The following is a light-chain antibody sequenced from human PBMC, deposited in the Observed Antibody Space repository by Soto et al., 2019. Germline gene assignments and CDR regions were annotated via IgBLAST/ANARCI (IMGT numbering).Light chain of an antibody. CDR2: EAS. Sequence: DIQMTQSPASLSASVGDRAAIPCQARHDIMNNLKCFQQKPGKALRVVIYEASRLESGVPSRISGSVSGTEFTLTISSLQPGDFATYYCQQYNSFWTFGQGTKVDVK. J-gene: IGKJ1*01. CDR3: QQYNSFWT. CDR1: HDIMNN. V-gene: IGKV1-5*03.